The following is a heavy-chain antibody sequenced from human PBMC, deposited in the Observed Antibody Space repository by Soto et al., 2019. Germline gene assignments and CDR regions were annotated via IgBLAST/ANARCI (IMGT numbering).Heavy chain of an antibody. Sequence: GGSLRLSCTASGLTFRNYGMQWVRQAPGKGLEWVAVIWYDGSDKYYADSVRGRFTISRDNSKNTLYLQMYSLSAEDTGLYYCASLKDHSRNYWGQGTLVTVSS. CDR2: IWYDGSDK. J-gene: IGHJ4*02. D-gene: IGHD3-16*02. CDR3: ASLKDHSRNY. CDR1: GLTFRNYG. V-gene: IGHV3-33*01.